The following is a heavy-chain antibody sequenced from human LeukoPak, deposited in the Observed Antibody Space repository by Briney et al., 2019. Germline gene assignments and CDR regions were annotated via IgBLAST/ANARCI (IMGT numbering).Heavy chain of an antibody. CDR2: IYSGGST. J-gene: IGHJ3*02. V-gene: IGHV3-66*01. CDR1: GFTVSSNY. Sequence: PGGSLRPSCAASGFTVSSNYMSWVRQAPGKGLEWVSVIYSGGSTYYADSVKGRFTISRDNSKNTLYLQMNSLRAEDTAVYYCATEHCTNGVCYSWQAFDIWGQGTMVTVSS. CDR3: ATEHCTNGVCYSWQAFDI. D-gene: IGHD2-8*01.